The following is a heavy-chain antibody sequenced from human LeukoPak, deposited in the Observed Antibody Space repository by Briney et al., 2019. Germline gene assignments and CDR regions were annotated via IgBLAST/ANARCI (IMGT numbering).Heavy chain of an antibody. J-gene: IGHJ4*02. CDR1: GFTFSNYW. CDR2: INSDGSST. V-gene: IGHV3-74*01. D-gene: IGHD3-10*01. Sequence: GGSLRLSCAASGFTFSNYWMDWVRQAPGKGLVWVSRINSDGSSTTYADSVKGRFTISRDNAKNTLYLQMNSLRAEDTAVYYCVREKYYFGSSDYWGQGTLVTVSS. CDR3: VREKYYFGSSDY.